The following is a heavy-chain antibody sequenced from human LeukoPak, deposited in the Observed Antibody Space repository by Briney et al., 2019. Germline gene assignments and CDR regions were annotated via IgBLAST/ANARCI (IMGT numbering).Heavy chain of an antibody. CDR1: GFTFSSYG. D-gene: IGHD6-13*01. V-gene: IGHV3-30*18. Sequence: GGSLRLSCAASGFTFSSYGMPWVRQAPGKGLEWVAVISYDGSNKYYADSVKGRFTISRDNSKNTLYLQMNSLRAEDTAVYYCAKNSAGQQLAHDYWGQGTLVTVSS. J-gene: IGHJ4*02. CDR2: ISYDGSNK. CDR3: AKNSAGQQLAHDY.